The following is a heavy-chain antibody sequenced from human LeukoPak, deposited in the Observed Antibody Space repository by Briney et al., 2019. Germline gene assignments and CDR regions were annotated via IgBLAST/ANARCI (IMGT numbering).Heavy chain of an antibody. CDR3: ARGVGIQLWSRYYYYMDV. V-gene: IGHV4-59*08. Sequence: SETLSLTCAVYGGSFSGYYWSWIRQPPGKGLEWIGDIYYSESTNYNPSLKSRVTISVDTSKNQFSLKLSSVTAADTAVYYCARGVGIQLWSRYYYYMDVWGKGTTVTVSS. CDR1: GGSFSGYY. D-gene: IGHD5-18*01. CDR2: IYYSEST. J-gene: IGHJ6*03.